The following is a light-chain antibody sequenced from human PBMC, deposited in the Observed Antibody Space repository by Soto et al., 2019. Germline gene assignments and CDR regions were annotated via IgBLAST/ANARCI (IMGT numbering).Light chain of an antibody. Sequence: QSALTQPASVSGSPGQSITISCTGTSSDIGAYNFISWYQHHPRKAPKLLIYDVSFRPSGISDRFSGSKSGSTASLTISGRQSEDEAEFYCSAYAGSSAVVFGGGTQLTVL. CDR2: DVS. CDR3: SAYAGSSAVV. V-gene: IGLV2-14*03. CDR1: SSDIGAYNF. J-gene: IGLJ2*01.